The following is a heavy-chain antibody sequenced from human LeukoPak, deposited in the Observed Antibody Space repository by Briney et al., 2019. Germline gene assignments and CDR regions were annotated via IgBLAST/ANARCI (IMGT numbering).Heavy chain of an antibody. J-gene: IGHJ4*02. CDR2: INSDGRST. Sequence: SGGSLRLSCAASGFTFSSYWMHWGRQAPGKGLMGVSRINSDGRSTSYADSVRGRFTIYRDNAKNTLHLKMNSLRAAATAVYSCARRPPWVARNGYDYWGQGTLVTVSS. V-gene: IGHV3-74*01. CDR1: GFTFSSYW. CDR3: ARRPPWVARNGYDY. D-gene: IGHD6-19*01.